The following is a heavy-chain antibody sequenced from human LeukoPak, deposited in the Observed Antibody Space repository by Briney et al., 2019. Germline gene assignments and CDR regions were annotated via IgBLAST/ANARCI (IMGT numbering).Heavy chain of an antibody. CDR1: GFTFSSYA. J-gene: IGHJ4*02. CDR3: AKDLACSSTSCYSY. V-gene: IGHV3-23*01. CDR2: ISGSGGST. D-gene: IGHD2-2*01. Sequence: GGSLRLSCAASGFTFSSYAMSWVRQAPGKGLEWVSAISGSGGSTYYADSVKGRFTISRDNSKNTLYLQMNSLRAEDTAVYYCAKDLACSSTSCYSYRGQGTLVTVSS.